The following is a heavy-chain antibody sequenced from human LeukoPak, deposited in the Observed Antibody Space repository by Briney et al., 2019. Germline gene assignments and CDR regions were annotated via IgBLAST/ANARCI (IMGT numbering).Heavy chain of an antibody. J-gene: IGHJ3*02. Sequence: SQTLSLTCTVSGGSISSYYWSWIRQPPGKGLEWIGYIYYSGSTNYNPSLKSRVTISVDTSKNQFSLELSSVTAADTAVYYCAREGSDGAFDIWGQGTMVTVSS. CDR1: GGSISSYY. CDR3: AREGSDGAFDI. CDR2: IYYSGST. V-gene: IGHV4-59*01. D-gene: IGHD2-15*01.